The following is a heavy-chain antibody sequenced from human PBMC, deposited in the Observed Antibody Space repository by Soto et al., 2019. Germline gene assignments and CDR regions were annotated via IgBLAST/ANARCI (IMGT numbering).Heavy chain of an antibody. CDR2: IIPIFGTA. CDR3: ARTYYYDSSGYPPVA. D-gene: IGHD3-22*01. Sequence: SVKVSCKASGGTFSSYAISWVRQAPGQGLEWMGGIIPIFGTANYAQKFQGRVTITADESTSTAYMELSSLRSEDTAVYYCARTYYYDSSGYPPVAWGKGTLVTVYS. J-gene: IGHJ4*02. V-gene: IGHV1-69*13. CDR1: GGTFSSYA.